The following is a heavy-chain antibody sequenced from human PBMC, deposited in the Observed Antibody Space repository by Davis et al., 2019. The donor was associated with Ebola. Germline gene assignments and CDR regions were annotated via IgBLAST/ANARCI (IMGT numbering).Heavy chain of an antibody. V-gene: IGHV5-51*01. Sequence: GESLKISCKGSGYSFTSYWIAWVRQMPGKGLECMGIIYPGDSETRYSTSFQGQVTISADKSITTAYLQWSSLKASDTAMYYCARLRSITRLTSFYYWGQGTLVTVSS. J-gene: IGHJ4*02. CDR2: IYPGDSET. CDR3: ARLRSITRLTSFYY. D-gene: IGHD3-10*01. CDR1: GYSFTSYW.